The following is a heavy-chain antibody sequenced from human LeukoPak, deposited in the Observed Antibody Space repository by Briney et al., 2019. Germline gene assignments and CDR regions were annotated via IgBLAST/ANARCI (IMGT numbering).Heavy chain of an antibody. CDR1: GFTFSTYS. J-gene: IGHJ4*02. CDR3: AKDPDSSVDY. V-gene: IGHV3-23*01. CDR2: ISGSGGST. Sequence: PGGSLRLSCAASGFTFSTYSMNWVRQAPGKGLEWVSAISGSGGSTYYADSVKGRFTISRDNSKSTLYLQMNSLRAEDTAVYYCAKDPDSSVDYWGQGTLVTVSS. D-gene: IGHD6-19*01.